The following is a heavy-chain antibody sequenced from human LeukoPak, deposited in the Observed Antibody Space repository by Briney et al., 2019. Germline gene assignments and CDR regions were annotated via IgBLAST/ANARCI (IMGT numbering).Heavy chain of an antibody. V-gene: IGHV3-20*04. CDR2: INWNGGST. Sequence: AGGSLRLSCAASGFTFDDYGMSWVRHAPGKGLEWVSGINWNGGSTGYADSVKGRFTISRDNAKNSLYLQMNSLRAEDTALYYCARAPPSYHSKTGGGLYYFDYWGQGTLVTVSS. CDR3: ARAPPSYHSKTGGGLYYFDY. CDR1: GFTFDDYG. D-gene: IGHD1-1*01. J-gene: IGHJ4*02.